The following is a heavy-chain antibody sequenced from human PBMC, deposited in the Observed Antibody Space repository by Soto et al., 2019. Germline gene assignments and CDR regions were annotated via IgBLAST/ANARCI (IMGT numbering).Heavy chain of an antibody. CDR3: AADLAGFGELFDY. D-gene: IGHD3-10*01. CDR2: IVVGSGNT. J-gene: IGHJ4*02. V-gene: IGHV1-58*02. CDR1: GFTFTNSA. Sequence: QMQLVQSGPEVKKPGTSVKVSCKASGFTFTNSAMQWVRQARGQRLEWIGWIVVGSGNTNYAQKFQERVTITRDMSTSTAYMELSSLRSEDTAVYYCAADLAGFGELFDYWGQGTLVTVSS.